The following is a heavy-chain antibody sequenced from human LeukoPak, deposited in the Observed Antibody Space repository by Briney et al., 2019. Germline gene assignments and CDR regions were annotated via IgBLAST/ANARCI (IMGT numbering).Heavy chain of an antibody. D-gene: IGHD6-19*01. Sequence: ASVKVSCKVSGYTLTELSMHWVRQAPGKGLEWMGGFDPEDGETIYAQKFQGRVTMTEDTSTDTAYMELSSLRSEDTAVYYCARSGPRYSSGWSTGQIFDYWGQGTLVTVSS. CDR2: FDPEDGET. CDR3: ARSGPRYSSGWSTGQIFDY. J-gene: IGHJ4*02. V-gene: IGHV1-24*01. CDR1: GYTLTELS.